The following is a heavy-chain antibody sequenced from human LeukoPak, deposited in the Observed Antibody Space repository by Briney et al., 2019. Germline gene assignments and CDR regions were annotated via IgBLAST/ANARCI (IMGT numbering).Heavy chain of an antibody. Sequence: GGSLRLSCAASGFTFSSYSMNWVRQAPGKGLEWVSYISSSSSTIYYADSVKGRFTISRDNAKNSLYLQMNSLRAEDTAVYYCARDLYGDYGTLDYWGQGTLVTVSS. CDR3: ARDLYGDYGTLDY. J-gene: IGHJ4*02. V-gene: IGHV3-48*04. CDR2: ISSSSSTI. CDR1: GFTFSSYS. D-gene: IGHD4-17*01.